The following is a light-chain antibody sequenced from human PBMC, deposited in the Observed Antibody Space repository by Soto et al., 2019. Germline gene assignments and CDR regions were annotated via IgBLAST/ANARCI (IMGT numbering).Light chain of an antibody. CDR1: QGISSY. CDR3: QQYYTTPWT. V-gene: IGKV1-9*01. Sequence: IQLTQSPSSLSASVGERVTITCRASQGISSYLAWYQGKPGKAPKLLIYGASTLQSGVPSRFSGSGSGTDFTLIISSLQAEDVAVYYCQQYYTTPWTFGQGTKVDIK. CDR2: GAS. J-gene: IGKJ1*01.